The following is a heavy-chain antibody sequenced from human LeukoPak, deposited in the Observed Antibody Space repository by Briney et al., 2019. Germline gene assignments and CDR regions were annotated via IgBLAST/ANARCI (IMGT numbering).Heavy chain of an antibody. J-gene: IGHJ4*02. Sequence: ASVKASCKASGYTITNYYMHWVRQAPGQGLEWMGTINPSGDSTTYAQEFQGRVTMTRDTSTSTFYMELSSLRSEDTAVYYCAREIAMAGKTFDNWGQGTLVTVSS. CDR1: GYTITNYY. D-gene: IGHD6-19*01. CDR2: INPSGDST. V-gene: IGHV1-46*01. CDR3: AREIAMAGKTFDN.